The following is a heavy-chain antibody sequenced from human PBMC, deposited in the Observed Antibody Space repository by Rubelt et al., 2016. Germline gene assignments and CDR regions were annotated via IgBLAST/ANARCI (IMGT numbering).Heavy chain of an antibody. Sequence: TFSSYAISWVRQAPGQGLEWMGRIIPILGVANYAQKFQGRVTITADESTSTAYMELSSLRSEDTAVYYCARKSYGDTGYYFDYWGQGTLVTVSS. CDR1: TFSSYA. CDR2: IIPILGVA. V-gene: IGHV1-69*04. J-gene: IGHJ4*02. D-gene: IGHD4-17*01. CDR3: ARKSYGDTGYYFDY.